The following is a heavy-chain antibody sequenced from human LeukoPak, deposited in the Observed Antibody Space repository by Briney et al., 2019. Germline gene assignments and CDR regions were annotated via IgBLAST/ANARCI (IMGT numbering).Heavy chain of an antibody. CDR1: GYTFTSYG. CDR3: ARFAARYDILTDYYGMDV. V-gene: IGHV1-18*01. J-gene: IGHJ6*02. D-gene: IGHD3-9*01. Sequence: ASVKVSCKASGYTFTSYGISWVRQAPGQGLEWMGWISAYNGNTNYAQKLQGRVTMTTDTSTSTAYMELRSLRSDDTAVYYCARFAARYDILTDYYGMDVWGQGTTVTVSS. CDR2: ISAYNGNT.